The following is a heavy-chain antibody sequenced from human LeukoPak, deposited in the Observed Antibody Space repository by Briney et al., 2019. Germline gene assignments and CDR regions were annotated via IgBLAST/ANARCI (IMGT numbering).Heavy chain of an antibody. J-gene: IGHJ4*02. CDR1: GGSISSYY. CDR3: ARHSGSYYDFDY. V-gene: IGHV4-59*08. CDR2: IYYSGST. D-gene: IGHD1-26*01. Sequence: SETLSLTCIVSGGSISSYYWSWIQQPPGKGLEWIAYIYYSGSTNYNPSLKSRVTISIDTSKNQFSLKLSSVTAADTAVYYCARHSGSYYDFDYWGQGTLVTVSS.